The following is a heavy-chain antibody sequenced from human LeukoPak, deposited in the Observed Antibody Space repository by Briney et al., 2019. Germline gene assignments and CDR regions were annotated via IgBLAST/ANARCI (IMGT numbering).Heavy chain of an antibody. CDR3: ARGLVGGGSYYFDY. CDR1: GDSISSYY. Sequence: SETLSLTCTVSGDSISSYYWSWIRHPAGKGLEWIGRIYTSGSTNYNPPLKSRVTMSVDTSKNQFYLKLSSVAAADTAVYYCARGLVGGGSYYFDYWGQGTLVTVSS. V-gene: IGHV4-4*07. J-gene: IGHJ4*02. CDR2: IYTSGST. D-gene: IGHD1-26*01.